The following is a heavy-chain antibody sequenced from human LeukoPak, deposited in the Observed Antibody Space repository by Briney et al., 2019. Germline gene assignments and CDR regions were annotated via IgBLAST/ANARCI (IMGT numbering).Heavy chain of an antibody. Sequence: GGPLSLSYAASRFKFTNYAVSRVRQPPGKGLEWVSTISGSGESTYYAHPEKGRFTISKDNSQNTLYLEMNSLRAEDTVVYHWAKAGGRYCSGATCNRYDYWGQGALVIVSS. J-gene: IGHJ4*02. CDR3: AKAGGRYCSGATCNRYDY. D-gene: IGHD2-2*02. V-gene: IGHV3-23*01. CDR1: RFKFTNYA. CDR2: ISGSGEST.